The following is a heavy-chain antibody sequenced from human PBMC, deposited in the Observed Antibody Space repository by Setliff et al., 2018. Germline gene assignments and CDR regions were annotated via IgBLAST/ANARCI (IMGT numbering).Heavy chain of an antibody. Sequence: SETLSLTCTVSGGSINSGGYYWSWIRQHPGKGLEWIGYIYYSGSTYYNPSLKSRVTISVDTSKNQFSLKLTSVTAADTAVYYCASGLNWLSSTEFDYWGQGTLVTVS. D-gene: IGHD1-20*01. CDR1: GGSINSGGYY. CDR3: ASGLNWLSSTEFDY. V-gene: IGHV4-31*03. CDR2: IYYSGST. J-gene: IGHJ4*02.